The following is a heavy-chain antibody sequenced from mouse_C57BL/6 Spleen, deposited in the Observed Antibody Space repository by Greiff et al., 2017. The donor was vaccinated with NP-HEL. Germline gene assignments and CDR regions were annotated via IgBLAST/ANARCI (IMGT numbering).Heavy chain of an antibody. V-gene: IGHV1-59*01. CDR2: IDPSDSYT. Sequence: QVQLQQPGAELARPGTSVKLSCKASGYTFTSYWMHWVKQRPGQGLEWIGVIDPSDSYTNYNQKFKGKATLTVDTSSSTAYMQLSSLTSEDSAVYYCARDTTVAFVYWGQGTTLTVSS. CDR3: ARDTTVAFVY. CDR1: GYTFTSYW. D-gene: IGHD1-1*01. J-gene: IGHJ2*01.